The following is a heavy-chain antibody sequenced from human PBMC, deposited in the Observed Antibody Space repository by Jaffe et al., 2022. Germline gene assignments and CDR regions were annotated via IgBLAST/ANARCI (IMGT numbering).Heavy chain of an antibody. CDR3: ARDAYYDFWSGLPTTGINYYYYYMDV. CDR1: GGTFSSYA. CDR2: IIPIFGTA. D-gene: IGHD3-3*01. V-gene: IGHV1-69*01. Sequence: QVQLVQSGAEVKKPGSSVKVSCKASGGTFSSYAISWVRQAPGQGLEWMGGIIPIFGTANYAQKFQGRVTITADESTSTAYMELSSLRSEDTAVYYCARDAYYDFWSGLPTTGINYYYYYMDVWGKGTTVTVSS. J-gene: IGHJ6*03.